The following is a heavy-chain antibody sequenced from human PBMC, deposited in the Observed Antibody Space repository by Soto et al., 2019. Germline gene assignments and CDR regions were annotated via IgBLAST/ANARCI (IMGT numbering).Heavy chain of an antibody. J-gene: IGHJ6*02. Sequence: ASVKVSCKASGYTFTSYAMHWVRQAPGQRLEWMGWINAGNGNTKYSQKFQGRVTITRDTSASTAYMELSSLRSEDMAVYYCARSQGYCSGGSCYLGGRYYYYGMDVWGQGTTVTVSS. CDR2: INAGNGNT. CDR3: ARSQGYCSGGSCYLGGRYYYYGMDV. V-gene: IGHV1-3*01. CDR1: GYTFTSYA. D-gene: IGHD2-15*01.